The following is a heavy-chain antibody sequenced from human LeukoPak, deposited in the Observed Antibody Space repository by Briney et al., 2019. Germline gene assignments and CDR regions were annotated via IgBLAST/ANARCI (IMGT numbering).Heavy chain of an antibody. D-gene: IGHD2-2*01. Sequence: GRSLRLSCTASGFTFGYHAINWVRQAPGRGLEWVGYIRSQAYSGTTEYATSVKDRFTISRDDSKSIAYLQMNSLKTEDTAVYYCTRDIVSISQPYYFDYWGQGTLVTVSS. CDR3: TRDIVSISQPYYFDY. CDR2: IRSQAYSGTT. J-gene: IGHJ4*02. CDR1: GFTFGYHA. V-gene: IGHV3-49*04.